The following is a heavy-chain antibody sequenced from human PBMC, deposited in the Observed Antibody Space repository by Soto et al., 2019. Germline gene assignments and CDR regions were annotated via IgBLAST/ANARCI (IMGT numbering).Heavy chain of an antibody. CDR1: GGSFRGYY. CDR2: INHRGSA. V-gene: IGHV4-34*01. Sequence: QVQLQQWGAGLLKPSETLSLTCAVYGGSFRGYYWSWIRQPPGKGLEWIGEINHRGSANYNPSVKRRVTISVDTSKNHFSLKPNSVTAADTAMYYCARGSRVKIPAATGRDYYYQGLDVWAQGTAVTVSS. D-gene: IGHD1-26*01. CDR3: ARGSRVKIPAATGRDYYYQGLDV. J-gene: IGHJ6*02.